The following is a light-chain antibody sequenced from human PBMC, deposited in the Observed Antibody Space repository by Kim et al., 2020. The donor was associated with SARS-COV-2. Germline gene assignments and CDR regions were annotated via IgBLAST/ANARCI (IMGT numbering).Light chain of an antibody. Sequence: ETATLTCTGNNNNGGNQVATRLQRQQGHPPKPLPDRNNNRPSGISERLSASRSEDTASLTITGLQPEDEADCYCSAWDRSLSAWVFGGWTQLTVL. J-gene: IGLJ3*02. CDR1: NNNGGNQV. CDR2: RNN. CDR3: SAWDRSLSAWV. V-gene: IGLV10-54*01.